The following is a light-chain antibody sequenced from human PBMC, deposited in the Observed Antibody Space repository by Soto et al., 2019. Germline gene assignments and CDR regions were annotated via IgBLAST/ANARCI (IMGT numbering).Light chain of an antibody. CDR2: GAS. J-gene: IGKJ2*01. CDR1: QNVSSN. V-gene: IGKV3-15*01. CDR3: HQYNNWPAYT. Sequence: EIVMTQSPATLSASPGERATLSCRASQNVSSNLAWYQQKPGQAPRLPIYGASTRATGIPARFSGSGSETQYILTISSLQSEDFAIYFCHQYNNWPAYTFGQGTKVDIK.